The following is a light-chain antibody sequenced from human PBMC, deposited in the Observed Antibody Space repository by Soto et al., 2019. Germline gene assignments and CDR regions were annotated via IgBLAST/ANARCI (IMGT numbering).Light chain of an antibody. Sequence: DIQLTQSPSFLSASVGDRVTITCRASQGISSYLAWYQQKPGKAPKLLIYAASTLQSGVPSRFSGSGYGTEFTLTISSLQPEDLATCYCQQLNSYPAVTFGGGTKVEIK. CDR1: QGISSY. J-gene: IGKJ4*01. V-gene: IGKV1-9*01. CDR3: QQLNSYPAVT. CDR2: AAS.